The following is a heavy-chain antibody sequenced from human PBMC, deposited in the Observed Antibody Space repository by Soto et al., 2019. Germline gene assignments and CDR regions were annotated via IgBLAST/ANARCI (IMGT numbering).Heavy chain of an antibody. CDR1: GFTFSSYA. CDR2: ISYDGSNK. D-gene: IGHD6-6*01. Sequence: GGSLRLSCAASGFTFSSYAMHWVRQAPGKGLEWVAVISYDGSNKYYADSVKGRFTISRDNSKNTLYLQMNSLRAEDTAVYYCARDLARRSSWHDAFDIWGQGTMVTVSS. J-gene: IGHJ3*02. CDR3: ARDLARRSSWHDAFDI. V-gene: IGHV3-30-3*01.